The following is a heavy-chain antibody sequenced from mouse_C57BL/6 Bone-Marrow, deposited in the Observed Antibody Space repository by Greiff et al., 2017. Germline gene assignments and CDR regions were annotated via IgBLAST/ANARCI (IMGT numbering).Heavy chain of an antibody. CDR3: KGGTTAQEKFAY. V-gene: IGHV14-4*01. Sequence: EVQLQQSGAELVRPGASVKLSCTASGFNIKDDYMHWVKQRPEQGLEWIGWIDPENGDTEYASKVQGKDTITADTSSNTAYLQLSSLTSEDTAVYYCKGGTTAQEKFAYWGQGTLVTVSA. D-gene: IGHD3-2*02. CDR2: IDPENGDT. J-gene: IGHJ3*01. CDR1: GFNIKDDY.